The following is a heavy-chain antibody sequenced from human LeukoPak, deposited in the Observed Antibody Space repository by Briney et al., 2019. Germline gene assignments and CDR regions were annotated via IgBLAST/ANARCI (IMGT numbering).Heavy chain of an antibody. D-gene: IGHD3-22*01. J-gene: IGHJ4*02. Sequence: SETLSLTCTVSGGSISSSSYYWGWIRQPPGKGLEWIGSIYYSGSTYYNPSLKSRVTISVDTSKNQFSLKLSSVTAADTAVYYCARVVSPMIVVVTLYYFDYWGQGTLVTVSS. CDR1: GGSISSSSYY. CDR2: IYYSGST. CDR3: ARVVSPMIVVVTLYYFDY. V-gene: IGHV4-39*07.